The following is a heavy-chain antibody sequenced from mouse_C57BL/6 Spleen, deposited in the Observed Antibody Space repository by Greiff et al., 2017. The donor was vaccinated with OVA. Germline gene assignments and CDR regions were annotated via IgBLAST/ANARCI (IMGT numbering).Heavy chain of an antibody. CDR3: AGGSSATSHYFDY. D-gene: IGHD3-1*01. CDR1: GFTFSSYA. Sequence: EVKLVESGGGLVKPGGSLKLSCAASGFTFSSYAMSWVRQTPEKRLEWVATISDGGSYTYYPDNVKGRFTISRDNAKNNLYQQMSHLKSEDTAMYYCAGGSSATSHYFDYWGQGTTLTVSS. V-gene: IGHV5-4*03. J-gene: IGHJ2*01. CDR2: ISDGGSYT.